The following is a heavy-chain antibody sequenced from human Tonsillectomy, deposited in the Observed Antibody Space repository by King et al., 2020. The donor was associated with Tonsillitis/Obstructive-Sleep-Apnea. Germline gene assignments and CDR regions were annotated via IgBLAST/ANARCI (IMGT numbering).Heavy chain of an antibody. J-gene: IGHJ3*02. V-gene: IGHV3-30*04. D-gene: IGHD3-22*01. CDR2: ISYDGSNK. Sequence: VQLVESGGGVVQPGRSLRLSCAASGFTFSNYAIHWVRQAPGKGLEWVAVISYDGSNKYYADSVKGRFTISRDNSKNTLDLQMNSLGAEDTAIYYCARKGIYDSRGYADAFDIWGQGTMVTVSS. CDR1: GFTFSNYA. CDR3: ARKGIYDSRGYADAFDI.